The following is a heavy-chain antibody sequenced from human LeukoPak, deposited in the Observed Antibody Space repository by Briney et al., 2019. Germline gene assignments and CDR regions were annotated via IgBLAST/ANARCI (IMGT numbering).Heavy chain of an antibody. J-gene: IGHJ4*02. D-gene: IGHD3-10*01. CDR2: ISSSGTYI. V-gene: IGHV3-21*01. Sequence: GGSLRLSCAASGFTFSSYSMNWVRQAPGKGLEWVSSISSSGTYIYYADSVKGRFTISRDNAKNSLYLQMNSLRAEDTAVYYCARDVTMVQGVSLWGQGTLVTVSS. CDR3: ARDVTMVQGVSL. CDR1: GFTFSSYS.